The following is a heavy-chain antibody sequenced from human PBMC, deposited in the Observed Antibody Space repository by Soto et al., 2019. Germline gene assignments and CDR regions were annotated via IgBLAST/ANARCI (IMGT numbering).Heavy chain of an antibody. CDR3: AREGVAVAGIGYYYYSGMDV. V-gene: IGHV3-33*01. Sequence: QVQLVESGGGVVQPGRSLRLSCAASGFTFSSYGMHWVRQAPGKGLEWVAVIWYDGSNKYYADSVKGRFTISRDNSKNTXYXLMNGLRAEDTAVYYCAREGVAVAGIGYYYYSGMDVWGQGTTVTVSS. D-gene: IGHD6-19*01. J-gene: IGHJ6*02. CDR1: GFTFSSYG. CDR2: IWYDGSNK.